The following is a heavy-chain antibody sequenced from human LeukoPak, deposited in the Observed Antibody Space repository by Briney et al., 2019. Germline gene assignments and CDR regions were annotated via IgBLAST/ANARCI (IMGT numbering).Heavy chain of an antibody. CDR1: GFTFSSYW. Sequence: GGSLRLSCAASGFTFSSYWMHWVRQAPGKGLVWVSRLNTDGSITNYADSVKGRFTISRDDAKSTLYLQMNSLRAEDTAVYYCARVVPAAKNYYYYGMDVWGQGTTVTVSS. CDR2: LNTDGSIT. V-gene: IGHV3-74*01. D-gene: IGHD2-2*01. J-gene: IGHJ6*02. CDR3: ARVVPAAKNYYYYGMDV.